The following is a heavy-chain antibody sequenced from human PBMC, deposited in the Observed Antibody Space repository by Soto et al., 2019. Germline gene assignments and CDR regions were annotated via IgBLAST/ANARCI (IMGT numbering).Heavy chain of an antibody. V-gene: IGHV3-21*05. D-gene: IGHD2-15*01. CDR1: GLTFSSYS. Sequence: PGGSLRLSCAASGLTFSSYSMNWVRQAPGKGLEWVSYISPGSRYPAYADSVKGRFTISRDNAKRSLYLQMMSLTAEDTAIYYCVRGGGGGLFDPWGQGTMVTVS. CDR3: VRGGGGGLFDP. J-gene: IGHJ5*02. CDR2: ISPGSRYP.